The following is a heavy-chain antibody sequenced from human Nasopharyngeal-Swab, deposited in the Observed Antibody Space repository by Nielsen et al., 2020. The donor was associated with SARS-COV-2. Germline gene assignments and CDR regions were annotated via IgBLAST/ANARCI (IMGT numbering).Heavy chain of an antibody. D-gene: IGHD2/OR15-2a*01. V-gene: IGHV3-66*01. Sequence: GESLKISCAASGFTVSSNYMSWVRQAPGKGLEWVSVIYSGGSTYYADSVKGRFTISRDNSKNTLYLQMNSLRAEDTAVYYSGTTPAGTHYYYMDVWGKGTTVTVSS. CDR1: GFTVSSNY. CDR3: GTTPAGTHYYYMDV. CDR2: IYSGGST. J-gene: IGHJ6*03.